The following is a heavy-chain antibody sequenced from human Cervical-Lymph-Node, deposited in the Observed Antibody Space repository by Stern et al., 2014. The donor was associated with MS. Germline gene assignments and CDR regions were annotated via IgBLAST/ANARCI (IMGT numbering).Heavy chain of an antibody. V-gene: IGHV3-7*01. D-gene: IGHD3-3*01. J-gene: IGHJ4*02. CDR1: GFTFSSYW. Sequence: EVQLVESGGGLVQPGGSLRLSCAASGFTFSSYWMTWVRQAPGKGLEWVANIKEDGSQKYYMASVKVRFTISRDNAKNSLYLQINSLRVEDTAVYYCANNDYTLWGQGTLVTVSS. CDR2: IKEDGSQK. CDR3: ANNDYTL.